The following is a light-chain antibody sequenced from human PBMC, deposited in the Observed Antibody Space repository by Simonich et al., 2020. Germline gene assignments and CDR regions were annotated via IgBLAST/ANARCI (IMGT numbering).Light chain of an antibody. J-gene: IGLJ3*02. CDR3: CSYAGSSTWV. V-gene: IGLV2-23*01. Sequence: QSALTQPVSVSGSPGQSITISCTGTSSDVGSYNLVSWSQQHPGKAPKLMIYEGSKRPSGVSNRFSGSKSGNTASLTISGLQTEDEADYYCCSYAGSSTWVFGGGTKLTVL. CDR2: EGS. CDR1: SSDVGSYNL.